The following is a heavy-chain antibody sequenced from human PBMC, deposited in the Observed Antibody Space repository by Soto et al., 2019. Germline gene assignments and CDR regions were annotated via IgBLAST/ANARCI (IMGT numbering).Heavy chain of an antibody. D-gene: IGHD4-17*01. CDR2: IYYSGST. V-gene: IGHV4-39*01. J-gene: IGHJ6*02. CDR3: ARFATVTTKTYYYYYGMDV. Sequence: PSETLSLTCTVSGRSISSSSYYWGWIRQPPGKGLEWIGSIYYSGSTYYNPSLKSRVTISVDTSKNQFSLMLSSVTAADTAVYYCARFATVTTKTYYYYYGMDVWGQGTTVT. CDR1: GRSISSSSYY.